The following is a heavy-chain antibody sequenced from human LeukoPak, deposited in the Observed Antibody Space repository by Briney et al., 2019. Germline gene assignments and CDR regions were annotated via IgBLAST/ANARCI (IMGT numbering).Heavy chain of an antibody. D-gene: IGHD2-21*02. J-gene: IGHJ4*02. CDR1: WYSFTSYW. Sequence: GESLKISCKGSWYSFTSYWIGWVRQMPGKGLEWRWIIYPGDSDTRYSPSFQGQVIISADKSISTAYLQWSSLKASDTAMYYCARQAYCGGDCYFDYWGQGTLVTVSS. V-gene: IGHV5-51*01. CDR2: IYPGDSDT. CDR3: ARQAYCGGDCYFDY.